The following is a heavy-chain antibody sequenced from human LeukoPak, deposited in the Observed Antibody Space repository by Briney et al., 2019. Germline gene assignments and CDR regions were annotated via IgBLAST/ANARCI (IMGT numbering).Heavy chain of an antibody. CDR3: ARGLGWKVTPMGLFYMDV. CDR1: GGSFSGYD. J-gene: IGHJ6*03. V-gene: IGHV4-34*01. CDR2: INYGGDT. Sequence: SETLSLTCGVDGGSFSGYDWSWVRQSPGKGLEWIGEINYGGDTNYNPSLKSRVTISVDTSKNQFSLKVRSVTAADTAVYYCARGLGWKVTPMGLFYMDVWGDGGTVTVFS. D-gene: IGHD1-1*01.